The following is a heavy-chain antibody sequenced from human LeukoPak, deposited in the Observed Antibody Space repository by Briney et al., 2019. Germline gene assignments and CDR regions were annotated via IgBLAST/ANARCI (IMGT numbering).Heavy chain of an antibody. J-gene: IGHJ4*01. D-gene: IGHD3-10*01. CDR1: GGSISSSNW. CDR3: ARSGTYQYSSAYDY. CDR2: IYHSGST. Sequence: SETLSLTCAVSGGSISSSNWWSWVRQPPGKGLEWIGEIYHSGSTNHNPSLKSRVTISVDKSKNQFSLKLSSVTAADTAVYYCARSGTYQYSSAYDYWGQGTLVTVSS. V-gene: IGHV4-4*02.